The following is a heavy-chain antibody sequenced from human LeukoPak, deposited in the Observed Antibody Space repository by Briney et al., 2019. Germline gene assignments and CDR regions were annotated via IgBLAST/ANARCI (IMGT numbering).Heavy chain of an antibody. CDR1: GVTASSNY. CDR2: NNSSNK. D-gene: IGHD1-26*01. V-gene: IGHV3-30*02. CDR3: SAGPGWEGSYYCFYLDV. Sequence: RGSPRLSSAASGVTASSNYMSWVLQAPGKGLEWGAFSRNNSSNKYYADSVKGRFTISRDNSKNTTYLKMNSLRAEDTAGDYFSAGPGWEGSYYCFYLDVWGKGTTVTISS. J-gene: IGHJ6*03.